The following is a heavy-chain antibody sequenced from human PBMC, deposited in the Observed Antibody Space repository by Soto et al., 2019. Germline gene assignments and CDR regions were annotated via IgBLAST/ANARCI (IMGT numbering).Heavy chain of an antibody. CDR1: GFTFSSYG. J-gene: IGHJ6*02. V-gene: IGHV3-30*18. CDR3: AKDWTWFGEFIEQDYYYGMDV. D-gene: IGHD3-10*01. CDR2: ISYDGSNK. Sequence: QVQLVESGGGVVRPGMSLRLSCAASGFTFSSYGMHWVRQAPGKGLEWVAVISYDGSNKYYADSVKGRFTISRDNSENTLYLQMNSLRAEDTAVYYCAKDWTWFGEFIEQDYYYGMDVWGQGTTVTVSS.